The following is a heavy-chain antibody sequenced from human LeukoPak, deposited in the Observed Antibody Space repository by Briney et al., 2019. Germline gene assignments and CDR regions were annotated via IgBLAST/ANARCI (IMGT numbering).Heavy chain of an antibody. D-gene: IGHD3-22*01. Sequence: SETLSLTCTVSGGSISSYYWSWIRQPPGKGLEWIGYIYYSGSINYNPSLKSRVTISVDTSKNQFSLKLRSVTAADTAVYYCTEFYFDRSGYADYWGQGTLVTVSS. CDR1: GGSISSYY. J-gene: IGHJ4*02. CDR3: TEFYFDRSGYADY. V-gene: IGHV4-59*08. CDR2: IYYSGSI.